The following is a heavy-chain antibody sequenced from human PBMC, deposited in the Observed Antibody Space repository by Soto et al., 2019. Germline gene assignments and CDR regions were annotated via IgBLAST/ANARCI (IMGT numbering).Heavy chain of an antibody. CDR2: ISSSSSYI. CDR3: ARVYHYDSSGYYYFGYYYYGMAV. CDR1: GFTFSSYS. Sequence: GGSLRLSCAASGFTFSSYSMNWVRQAPGKGLEWVSSISSSSSYIYYADSVKGRFTISRDNAKNSLYLQMNSLRAEDTAVYYCARVYHYDSSGYYYFGYYYYGMAVWGQGTTVTVSS. J-gene: IGHJ6*02. V-gene: IGHV3-21*01. D-gene: IGHD3-22*01.